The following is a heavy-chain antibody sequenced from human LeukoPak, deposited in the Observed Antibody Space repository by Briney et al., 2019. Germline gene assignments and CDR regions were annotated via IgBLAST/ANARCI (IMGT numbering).Heavy chain of an antibody. CDR3: ARDAFFTMVRGVSDHWYFDL. CDR1: GGSISSYY. V-gene: IGHV4-59*01. J-gene: IGHJ2*01. Sequence: PSETLSLTCTVSGGSISSYYWSWIRQPPGKGLEWIGYIYYSGSTNYNPSLKSRVTISVDTSKNQFSLKLSSVTAADTAVYYCARDAFFTMVRGVSDHWYFDLWGRGTLVTVSS. D-gene: IGHD3-10*01. CDR2: IYYSGST.